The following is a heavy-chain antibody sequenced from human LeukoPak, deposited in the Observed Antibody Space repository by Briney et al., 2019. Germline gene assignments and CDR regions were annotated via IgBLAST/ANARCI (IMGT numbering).Heavy chain of an antibody. CDR1: GFTFSSFP. D-gene: IGHD3-9*01. J-gene: IGHJ1*01. Sequence: GGSLRLSCAGSGFTFSSFPMTWVRQASGKGLEWISYIEYSGSKKYYVDSVKGRFTISRDNAKNSVYLQMNSLRAEDTAVYYCVVWVAYDILTTYPGAECFQHWGQGTLVSVSS. CDR3: VVWVAYDILTTYPGAECFQH. V-gene: IGHV3-48*03. CDR2: IEYSGSKK.